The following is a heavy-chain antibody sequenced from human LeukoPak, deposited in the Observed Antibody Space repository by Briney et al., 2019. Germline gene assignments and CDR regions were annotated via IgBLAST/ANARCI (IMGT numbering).Heavy chain of an antibody. J-gene: IGHJ5*02. V-gene: IGHV1-69*04. CDR1: GGTFSSYA. CDR2: IIPILGIA. Sequence: SVKVSCKASGGTFSSYAISWVRQAPGQGLEWMGRIIPILGIANYAQKFQGRVTITADKSTSTAYMELSSLRSEDTAVYYCARDLIAAAGDDNWFDPWGQGTLVTVSS. D-gene: IGHD6-13*01. CDR3: ARDLIAAAGDDNWFDP.